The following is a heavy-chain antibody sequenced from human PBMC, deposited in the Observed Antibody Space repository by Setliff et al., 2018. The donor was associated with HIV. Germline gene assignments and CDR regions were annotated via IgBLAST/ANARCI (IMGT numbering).Heavy chain of an antibody. CDR3: ARAFWSGYPFNMDV. V-gene: IGHV4-59*01. D-gene: IGHD3-3*01. J-gene: IGHJ6*03. CDR2: IYYSGST. Sequence: SETLSLTCSVSGGSINSYYWSWIRQAPGKGLEWVGYIYYSGSTKYNPSLESRVTISLDTSKNQLSLKLRSVTAADTAVYYCARAFWSGYPFNMDVWGKGTTVTVSS. CDR1: GGSINSYY.